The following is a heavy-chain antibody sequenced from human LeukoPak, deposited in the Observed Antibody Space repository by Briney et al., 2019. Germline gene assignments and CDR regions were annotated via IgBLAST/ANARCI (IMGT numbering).Heavy chain of an antibody. CDR3: ARERDYGDYLDY. Sequence: GGSLRLSCAASGFPVSTYTMNWVRQAPGKGLEWVANIKQDGSEKYYVDSVKGRFTISRDNAKNSLYLQMNSLRAEDTAVYYCARERDYGDYLDYWGQGTLVTVSS. J-gene: IGHJ4*02. CDR2: IKQDGSEK. D-gene: IGHD4-17*01. CDR1: GFPVSTYT. V-gene: IGHV3-7*01.